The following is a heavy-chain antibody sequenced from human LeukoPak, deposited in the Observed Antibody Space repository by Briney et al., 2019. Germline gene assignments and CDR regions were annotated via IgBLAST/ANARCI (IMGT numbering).Heavy chain of an antibody. CDR1: GFTFSDYS. CDR2: VSSRGTTT. J-gene: IGHJ6*04. CDR3: ARVQGVCTSTTCYLGNVDV. V-gene: IGHV3-48*02. Sequence: GGSLGLSCAASGFTFSDYSMNWVRQAPGKGLEWISYVSSRGTTTYYSDSVKGRFTVTRDNVESSLFLQMNGLRNGDTATYYCARVQGVCTSTTCYLGNVDVWGKGTMVSVSS. D-gene: IGHD2-2*01.